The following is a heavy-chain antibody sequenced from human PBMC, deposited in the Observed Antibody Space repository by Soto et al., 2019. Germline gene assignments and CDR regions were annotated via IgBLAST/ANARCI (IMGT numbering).Heavy chain of an antibody. CDR3: ARRAHPDFYYMDV. CDR1: GFTLSGYG. CDR2: ISSNGVGT. J-gene: IGHJ6*03. V-gene: IGHV3-64*01. Sequence: SGGSLRLSCAASGFTLSGYGMDWVRQAPGKGLEYVSGISSNGVGTYYANSVQGRFTISRDNSKNTVYLQMGSLRPEDMAVYYCARRAHPDFYYMDVWGKGTTVTVSS.